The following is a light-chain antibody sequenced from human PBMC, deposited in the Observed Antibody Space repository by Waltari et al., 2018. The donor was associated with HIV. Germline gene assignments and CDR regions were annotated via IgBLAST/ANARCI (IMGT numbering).Light chain of an antibody. V-gene: IGKV3-15*01. CDR1: QSVGSN. J-gene: IGKJ5*01. Sequence: EVVMTQSPATLSVSPGERVTLSCRASQSVGSNLAWYQQKPGQAPRLLIFTASNRDSGIPARCSGSGSGTEFTLTISSVQSEDSAIYYCQQYGNWPPITFGQGTRREIK. CDR2: TAS. CDR3: QQYGNWPPIT.